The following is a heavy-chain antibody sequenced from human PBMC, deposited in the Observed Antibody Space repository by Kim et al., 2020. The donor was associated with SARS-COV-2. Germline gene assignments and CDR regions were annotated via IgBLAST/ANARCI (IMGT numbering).Heavy chain of an antibody. CDR1: GITFSNAW. Sequence: GGSLRLSCAVSGITFSNAWMNCVRQAPGRGLEWVGRIKSLSDGGTSDYAAPVKGRFTISRDDSKNTLYLQMNSLKSEDAGVYYCTTVSMRWGQGTLVTVSS. CDR3: TTVSMR. J-gene: IGHJ4*02. V-gene: IGHV3-15*01. D-gene: IGHD2-2*01. CDR2: IKSLSDGGTS.